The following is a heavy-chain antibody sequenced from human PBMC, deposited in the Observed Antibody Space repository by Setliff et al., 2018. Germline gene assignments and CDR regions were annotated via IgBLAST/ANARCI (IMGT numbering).Heavy chain of an antibody. J-gene: IGHJ3*02. Sequence: SETLSLTCTVSGGSISSSSYYWGWIRQPPGKGLEWIGSIYYSGSTYYNPSLKSRVTISVDTSKNQFSLKLSSVTAADTVVYYCARVGVLWFGELLGAFDIWGQGTMVTVSS. CDR3: ARVGVLWFGELLGAFDI. V-gene: IGHV4-39*07. CDR2: IYYSGST. CDR1: GGSISSSSYY. D-gene: IGHD3-10*01.